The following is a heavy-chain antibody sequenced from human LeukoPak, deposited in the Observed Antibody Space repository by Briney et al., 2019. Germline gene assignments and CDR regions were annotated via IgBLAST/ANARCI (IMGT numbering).Heavy chain of an antibody. Sequence: ETLSLTCTVSGGSISTSAYHWGWTRQSPGKGLEWVSAISGSGGSTYYADSVKGRFTISRDNSKNTLYLQMNSLRAEDTAVYYCAKGEHFWGGFLGYWGQETLVTVPS. J-gene: IGHJ4*02. D-gene: IGHD3-3*02. V-gene: IGHV3-23*01. CDR2: ISGSGGST. CDR1: GGSISTSAYH. CDR3: AKGEHFWGGFLGY.